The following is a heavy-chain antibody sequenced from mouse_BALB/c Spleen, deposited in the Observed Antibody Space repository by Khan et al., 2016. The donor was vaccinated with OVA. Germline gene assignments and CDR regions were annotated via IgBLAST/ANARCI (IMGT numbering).Heavy chain of an antibody. D-gene: IGHD1-1*02. J-gene: IGHJ3*01. CDR3: ARGGRFAY. V-gene: IGHV1S137*01. Sequence: QVQLKQSGAELVRPGVSVKISCKGSGYTFTDYAMHWVKQSHAKSLEWIGVISTYYDDADYNQRFQGKASMTVDRSSSTAYVELARLTSEDSAIYYCARGGRFAYWGQGTLVTVSA. CDR1: GYTFTDYA. CDR2: ISTYYDDA.